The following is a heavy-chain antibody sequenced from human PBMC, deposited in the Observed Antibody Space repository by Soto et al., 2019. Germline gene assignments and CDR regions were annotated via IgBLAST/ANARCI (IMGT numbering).Heavy chain of an antibody. CDR2: ISGSGGSA. V-gene: IGHV3-23*01. D-gene: IGHD3-22*01. J-gene: IGHJ6*02. Sequence: EVQLLESGGGLVQPGGSLRLSCAASGFPFNKYVFYWVRQAPGKGLERVSGISGSGGSAYYADSVKGRFTISRDDSKNTLYLQLTSLRGEDTAVYHCAKEERVGMIGLGMDVWGQGTAVTVSS. CDR1: GFPFNKYV. CDR3: AKEERVGMIGLGMDV.